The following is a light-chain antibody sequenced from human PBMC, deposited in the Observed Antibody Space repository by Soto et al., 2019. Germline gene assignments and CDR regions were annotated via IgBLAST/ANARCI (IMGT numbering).Light chain of an antibody. J-gene: IGLJ2*01. CDR2: EVN. CDR1: NSDIGNYNF. Sequence: QSVLTQPPSASGSPGQSVAISCTGTNSDIGNYNFVSWYQQHPGKAPKLMIYEVNKRPSGVPDRFSGPKSGNTASLTVSGLQPEDEADYYCSSYAGSNNLLFGGGTKLTVL. CDR3: SSYAGSNNLL. V-gene: IGLV2-8*01.